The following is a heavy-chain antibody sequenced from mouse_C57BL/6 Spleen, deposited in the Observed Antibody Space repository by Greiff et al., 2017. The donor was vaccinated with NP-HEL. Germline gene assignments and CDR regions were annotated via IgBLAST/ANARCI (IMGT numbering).Heavy chain of an antibody. CDR3: ARRDYAPDY. J-gene: IGHJ2*01. V-gene: IGHV3-6*01. D-gene: IGHD1-1*01. CDR2: ISYDGSN. CDR1: GYSITSGYY. Sequence: EVKVEESGPGLVKPSQSLSLTCSVTGYSITSGYYWNWIRQFPGNKLEWMGYISYDGSNHYNPSLKNRISITRDTSKNQFFLKLNSVTTEDTATYYCARRDYAPDYWGQGTTLTVSS.